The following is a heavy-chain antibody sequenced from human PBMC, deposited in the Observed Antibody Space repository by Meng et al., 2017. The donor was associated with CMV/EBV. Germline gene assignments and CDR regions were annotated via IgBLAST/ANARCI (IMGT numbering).Heavy chain of an antibody. CDR3: ARDGASGWYVFDY. D-gene: IGHD6-19*01. J-gene: IGHJ4*02. CDR2: IIPIFGTA. Sequence: KASGGTFSSYAISWVRQAPGQGLEWMGGIIPIFGTANYAQKFQGRVTITTDESTSTAYMELSSLRSEDTAVYYCARDGASGWYVFDYWGQGTLVTVSS. CDR1: GGTFSSYA. V-gene: IGHV1-69*05.